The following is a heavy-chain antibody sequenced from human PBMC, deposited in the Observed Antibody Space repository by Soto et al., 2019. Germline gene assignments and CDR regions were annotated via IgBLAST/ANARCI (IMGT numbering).Heavy chain of an antibody. CDR1: GGSISSYY. J-gene: IGHJ4*02. Sequence: QVQLQESGPGLVKPSETLSLTCTVSGGSISSYYWSWIRQPPGKGLEWIGYIYHSGSTNYNPSLKSRVTISVDTSKNQFSLKLSSVTAADTAVSYCARDSVYYGSGSYYNAFDYWGQGTLVTVSS. D-gene: IGHD3-10*01. CDR3: ARDSVYYGSGSYYNAFDY. V-gene: IGHV4-59*01. CDR2: IYHSGST.